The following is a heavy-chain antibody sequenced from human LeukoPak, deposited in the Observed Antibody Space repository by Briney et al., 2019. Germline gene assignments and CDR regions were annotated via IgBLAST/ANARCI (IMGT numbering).Heavy chain of an antibody. V-gene: IGHV3-74*01. CDR3: ARGYDSSGYYYPGDY. Sequence: GGSLRLSCAASGFTFSSYWMHWVRHAPGKGLVWVSRINSDGNSTSYADSVKGRFTISRDNAKNTLYLQMNSLRAEGTAVYYCARGYDSSGYYYPGDYWGQGTLVTVSS. CDR2: INSDGNST. CDR1: GFTFSSYW. D-gene: IGHD3-22*01. J-gene: IGHJ4*02.